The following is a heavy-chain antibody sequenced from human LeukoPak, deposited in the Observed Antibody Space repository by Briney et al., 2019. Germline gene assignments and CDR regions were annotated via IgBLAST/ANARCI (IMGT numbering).Heavy chain of an antibody. D-gene: IGHD6-13*01. V-gene: IGHV1-46*01. CDR3: ARDLWAAAASTN. CDR1: GYTFTNYY. CDR2: INPSGGST. Sequence: HWASVKVSCKASGYTFTNYYMHWVRQAPGQGLEWMGIINPSGGSTSYAQKFQGRVTMTRDTSTSTVYMELSSLRSEDTAVYYCARDLWAAAASTNWGQGTLVTVSS. J-gene: IGHJ4*02.